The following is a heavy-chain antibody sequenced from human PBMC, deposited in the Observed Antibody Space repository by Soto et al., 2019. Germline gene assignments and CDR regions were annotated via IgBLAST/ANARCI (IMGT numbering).Heavy chain of an antibody. Sequence: GGSLRLSCAASGFTFSNAWMSWVRQAPGKGLEWVGRIKSKSDGGAADYAGPGKGRFTIAKDDSKNTLYLQMNSLKTEDTAVYYCTTVLYCSSTSCYAHFDYWGQGTLVTVSS. CDR2: IKSKSDGGAA. V-gene: IGHV3-15*01. CDR3: TTVLYCSSTSCYAHFDY. J-gene: IGHJ4*02. D-gene: IGHD2-2*01. CDR1: GFTFSNAW.